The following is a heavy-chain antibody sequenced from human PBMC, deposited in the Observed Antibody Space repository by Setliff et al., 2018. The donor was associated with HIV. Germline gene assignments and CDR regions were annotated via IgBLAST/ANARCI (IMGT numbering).Heavy chain of an antibody. CDR2: INPNSGGT. V-gene: IGHV1-2*02. J-gene: IGHJ6*02. Sequence: ASVNVSCKASGYTFTGYYMHWVRQAPGQGLEWMGWINPNSGGTNYAQKFQGRVTMTRDTSISTAYMELSRLRSDDTAVYYCARSGYSSSWYLDYYYYYGMDVWGQGTTVTVSS. CDR1: GYTFTGYY. D-gene: IGHD6-13*01. CDR3: ARSGYSSSWYLDYYYYYGMDV.